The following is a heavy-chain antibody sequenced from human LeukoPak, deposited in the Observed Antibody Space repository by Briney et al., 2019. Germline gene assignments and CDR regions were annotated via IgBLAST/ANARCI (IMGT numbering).Heavy chain of an antibody. D-gene: IGHD2-21*02. Sequence: SGGSLRLSCAASGFPVSTYWRHWVRQPPGKGLVWVSRISPDGSSRSYADSVKDRFIMSIDNAKNTLSLQMTSLTADQSAIDYRAREGELLPDNWGKGPVVPVSS. V-gene: IGHV3-74*01. CDR2: ISPDGSSR. CDR3: AREGELLPDN. CDR1: GFPVSTYW. J-gene: IGHJ4*02.